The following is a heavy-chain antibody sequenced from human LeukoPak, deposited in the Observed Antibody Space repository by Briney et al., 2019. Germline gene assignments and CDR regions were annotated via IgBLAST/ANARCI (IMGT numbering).Heavy chain of an antibody. CDR3: AREMVGPIDY. CDR1: GGTFSSYA. D-gene: IGHD2-8*01. Sequence: ASVKVSCKASGGTFSSYAISWVRQAPGQGLEWMGGIIPIFGTANYAQKFQGRVTITADESTSTAYMELNSLRSEDTAVYYCAREMVGPIDYWGQGTLVTVSS. V-gene: IGHV1-69*13. J-gene: IGHJ4*02. CDR2: IIPIFGTA.